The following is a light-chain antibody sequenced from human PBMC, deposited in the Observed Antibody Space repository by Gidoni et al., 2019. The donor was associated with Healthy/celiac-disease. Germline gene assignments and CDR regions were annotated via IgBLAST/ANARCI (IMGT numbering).Light chain of an antibody. CDR3: LQHNTYPLT. Sequence: DIQMTQSPSSLSASIGDRVTITCRASQGIRKDLGWYQQKPGKAPKRLIYAGSSLQSGVPSRFSGSGSGTEFTLTISSLQPEDFAVYYCLQHNTYPLTFGQGTKLEIK. J-gene: IGKJ2*01. CDR2: AGS. V-gene: IGKV1-17*01. CDR1: QGIRKD.